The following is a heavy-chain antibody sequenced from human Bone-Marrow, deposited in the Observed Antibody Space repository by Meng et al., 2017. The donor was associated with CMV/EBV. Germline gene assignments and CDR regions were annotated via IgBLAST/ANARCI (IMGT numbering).Heavy chain of an antibody. CDR1: GYTFTGYY. Sequence: ASVKVSCKASGYTFTGYYMYWVRQAPGQGLEWMGWINPNSGGTNYAQKFQGRVTMTRDTSISTAYMELSSLRSDDTAVYYCARTDSRFDPWGQGTLVTVSS. J-gene: IGHJ5*02. CDR2: INPNSGGT. V-gene: IGHV1-2*02. D-gene: IGHD3-22*01. CDR3: ARTDSRFDP.